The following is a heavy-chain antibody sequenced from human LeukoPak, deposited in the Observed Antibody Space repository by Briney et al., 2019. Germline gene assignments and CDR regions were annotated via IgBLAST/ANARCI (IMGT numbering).Heavy chain of an antibody. D-gene: IGHD1-14*01. CDR1: GFTFSGHW. Sequence: GGSLRLSCAASGFTFSGHWMSWVRQAPGKGLEWVANINQGGSDKYYVDSVKGRFTISKDNANNLLYLQMNSLRGEDTAVYYCTRDRSRAEDDWGQGTLVTVSS. J-gene: IGHJ4*02. CDR2: INQGGSDK. V-gene: IGHV3-7*01. CDR3: TRDRSRAEDD.